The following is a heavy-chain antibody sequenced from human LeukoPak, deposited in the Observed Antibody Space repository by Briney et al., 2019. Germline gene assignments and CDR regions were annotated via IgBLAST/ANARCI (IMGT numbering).Heavy chain of an antibody. CDR3: ARDTLDYFDY. V-gene: IGHV4-59*01. CDR1: DGSISSYY. Sequence: SETLSLTCTVSDGSISSYYWSWIRQPPGKGLEWIGFIYYSGNTNYNPSLKSRVTISVDTSKNQFSLKLSSVTAADTAVYYCARDTLDYFDYWGQGTLVTVSS. J-gene: IGHJ4*02. CDR2: IYYSGNT.